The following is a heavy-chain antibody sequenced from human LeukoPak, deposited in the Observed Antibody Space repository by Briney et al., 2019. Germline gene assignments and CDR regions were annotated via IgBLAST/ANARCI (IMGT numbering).Heavy chain of an antibody. CDR2: IYYSGST. Sequence: SETLSLTCTVSGGSISSSSYYWGWIRQPPGTGLEWIGSIYYSGSTYYNPSLKSRVTISVDTSKNQFSLKLSSVTAADTAVYYCARDGGSSSWYQYWGQGTLVTVSS. D-gene: IGHD6-13*01. J-gene: IGHJ4*02. V-gene: IGHV4-39*07. CDR3: ARDGGSSSWYQY. CDR1: GGSISSSSYY.